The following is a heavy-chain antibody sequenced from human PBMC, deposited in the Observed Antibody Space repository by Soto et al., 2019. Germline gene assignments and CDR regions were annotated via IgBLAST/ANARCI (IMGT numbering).Heavy chain of an antibody. CDR2: INPNSGGT. J-gene: IGHJ4*02. Sequence: ASVKVSCKASGYTFTGYYMHWVRQAPGQGLEWMGWINPNSGGTNYAQKFQGRVTMTRDTSISTAYMELSRLRSDDTAVYYCARGYRYCSGGSCYSPLGYWGQGTLVTVSS. CDR1: GYTFTGYY. D-gene: IGHD2-15*01. V-gene: IGHV1-2*02. CDR3: ARGYRYCSGGSCYSPLGY.